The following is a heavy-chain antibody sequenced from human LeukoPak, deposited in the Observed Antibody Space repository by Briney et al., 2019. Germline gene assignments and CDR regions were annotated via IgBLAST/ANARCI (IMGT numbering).Heavy chain of an antibody. Sequence: PGESLRISCKASGYSFTSDWITWVRQMPGKGLEWMERIDPSDSYTNYSPSFQGHVTISADRSISTAYLQWSSLKASDTAMYYCARGYIQFDYWGQGTLVTVSS. V-gene: IGHV5-10-1*01. J-gene: IGHJ4*02. D-gene: IGHD5-18*01. CDR2: IDPSDSYT. CDR1: GYSFTSDW. CDR3: ARGYIQFDY.